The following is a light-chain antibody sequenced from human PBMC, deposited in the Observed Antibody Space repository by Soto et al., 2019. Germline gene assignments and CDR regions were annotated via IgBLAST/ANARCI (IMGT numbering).Light chain of an antibody. CDR2: AAS. Sequence: IQLTQSPSSLSASVGDRVTINCRASLGINRFLAWYQQKTGKAPKLLIYAASSLQSGVPSRLSGSGSGTDFNLTINKLQPEDFATYYCQQANSFPRTCGPGTKVDI. CDR3: QQANSFPRT. CDR1: LGINRF. J-gene: IGKJ3*01. V-gene: IGKV1-12*01.